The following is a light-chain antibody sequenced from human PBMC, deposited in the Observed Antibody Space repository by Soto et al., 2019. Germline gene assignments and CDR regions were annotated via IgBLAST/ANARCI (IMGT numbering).Light chain of an antibody. Sequence: QSVLTQPASVSGSPGQSITISCTGTSSDVGGYNYVSWYQQNPGKAPKLMIYEVSNRPSGVSNRFSGSKSGNTASLTISGLQAEDEADYYCSSYTSSNTVVFGGGTQLTVL. J-gene: IGLJ2*01. CDR3: SSYTSSNTVV. V-gene: IGLV2-14*01. CDR1: SSDVGGYNY. CDR2: EVS.